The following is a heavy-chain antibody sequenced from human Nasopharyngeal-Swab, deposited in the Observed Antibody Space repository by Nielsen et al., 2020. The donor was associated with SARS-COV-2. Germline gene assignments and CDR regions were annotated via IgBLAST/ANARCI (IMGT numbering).Heavy chain of an antibody. CDR3: AREYRYGSGSYPLDY. V-gene: IGHV3-23*01. CDR2: ISGSGGST. J-gene: IGHJ4*02. Sequence: VRQMPGKGLEWVSAISGSGGSTYYADSVKGRFTISRDNAKNTLYLQMNSLRAEDTAVYYCAREYRYGSGSYPLDYWGQGTLVTVSS. D-gene: IGHD3-10*01.